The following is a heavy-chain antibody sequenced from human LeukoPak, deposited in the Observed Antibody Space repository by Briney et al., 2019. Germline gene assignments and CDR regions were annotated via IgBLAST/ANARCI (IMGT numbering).Heavy chain of an antibody. D-gene: IGHD3-10*01. Sequence: ASVKVSCKASGGTFSSYAISWVRQAPGQRLEWMGWINAGNGNAKYSQKFQGRVTITRDTSASTAYMELSSLRSEDTAVYYCARVELWFGELDYYGMDVWGQGTTVTVSS. J-gene: IGHJ6*02. CDR3: ARVELWFGELDYYGMDV. CDR2: INAGNGNA. CDR1: GGTFSSYA. V-gene: IGHV1-3*01.